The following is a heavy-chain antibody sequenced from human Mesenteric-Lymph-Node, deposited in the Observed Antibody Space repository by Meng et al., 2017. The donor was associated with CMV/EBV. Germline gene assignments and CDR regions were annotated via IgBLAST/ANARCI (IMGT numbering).Heavy chain of an antibody. V-gene: IGHV3-11*01. CDR2: ISSSGSTI. J-gene: IGHJ3*02. D-gene: IGHD2-2*01. CDR3: AARKVPAASPDAFDI. CDR1: GFTFSDYY. Sequence: GGSLRLSCAASGFTFSDYYMSWIRQAPGKGLEWVSYISSSGSTIYYADSVKGRFTISRDNAKNSLYLQMNSLRAEDTAVYYCAARKVPAASPDAFDIWGQGTMVTVSS.